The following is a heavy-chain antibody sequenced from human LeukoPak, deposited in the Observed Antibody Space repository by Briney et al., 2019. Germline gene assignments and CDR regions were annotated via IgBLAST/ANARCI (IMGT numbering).Heavy chain of an antibody. D-gene: IGHD2-15*01. Sequence: GGSLRLSCAASGFTFSSYWMHWVRQAPGKGLVWVSRINSDGSSTSYADSVKGRFTISRDNAKNSLYLQMNSPRAEDTAVYYCARVLGTCSGGSCYDDAFDIWGQGTMVTVSS. CDR3: ARVLGTCSGGSCYDDAFDI. CDR2: INSDGSST. V-gene: IGHV3-74*01. CDR1: GFTFSSYW. J-gene: IGHJ3*02.